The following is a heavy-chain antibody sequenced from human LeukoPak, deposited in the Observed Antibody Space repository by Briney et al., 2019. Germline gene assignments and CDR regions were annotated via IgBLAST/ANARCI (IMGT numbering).Heavy chain of an antibody. J-gene: IGHJ5*02. Sequence: SHTLSLTCTLSGGSISIGSYYWSWIRQPAGKGLERFGLIYISGSTSYNPSLKSRVTISVDTSKNQFSLQLSSVTAADTAVYYCARVYIASPGQFDPWGQGTLVTVSS. CDR3: ARVYIASPGQFDP. D-gene: IGHD6-13*01. CDR1: GGSISIGSYY. CDR2: IYISGST. V-gene: IGHV4-61*02.